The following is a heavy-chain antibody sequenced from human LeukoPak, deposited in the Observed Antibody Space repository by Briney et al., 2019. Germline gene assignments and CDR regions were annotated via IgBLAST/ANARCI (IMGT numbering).Heavy chain of an antibody. CDR3: ARDRPAAFYYMDV. V-gene: IGHV3-21*01. CDR1: GFTFSSYS. Sequence: GGSLRLSCAASGFTFSSYSMNWVSQAPGKGLEWVSSISSSSSYIYYADSVKGRFTISRDNAKNSLYLQMNSLRAEDTAVYYCARDRPAAFYYMDVWGKGTTVTVSS. D-gene: IGHD2-2*01. J-gene: IGHJ6*03. CDR2: ISSSSSYI.